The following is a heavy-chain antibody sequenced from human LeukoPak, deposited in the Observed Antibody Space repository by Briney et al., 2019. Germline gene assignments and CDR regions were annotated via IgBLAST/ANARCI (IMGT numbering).Heavy chain of an antibody. V-gene: IGHV3-33*01. CDR2: IWYDGSNK. CDR3: ARGGSSSWHFDY. D-gene: IGHD6-13*01. J-gene: IGHJ4*02. CDR1: GFTFSSNG. Sequence: GGSLRLSCAASGFTFSSNGMHWVRQAPGKGLEWVAVIWYDGSNKYYADSVKGRFTISRDNAKNSLYLQMNSLRAEDTAVYYCARGGSSSWHFDYWGQGTLVTVSS.